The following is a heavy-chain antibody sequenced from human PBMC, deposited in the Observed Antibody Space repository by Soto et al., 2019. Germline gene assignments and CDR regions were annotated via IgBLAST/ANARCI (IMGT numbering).Heavy chain of an antibody. V-gene: IGHV3-23*01. J-gene: IGHJ5*02. CDR2: ISGSGGST. D-gene: IGHD6-13*01. CDR3: AKDIGGQQLVQDVRWFDP. CDR1: GFTFSSCA. Sequence: QAGGSLRLSCAASGFTFSSCAMSWVRQAPGKGLEWVSAISGSGGSTYYADSVKGRFTISRDNSKNTLYLQMNSLRAEDTAVYYCAKDIGGQQLVQDVRWFDPWGQGTLVTVSS.